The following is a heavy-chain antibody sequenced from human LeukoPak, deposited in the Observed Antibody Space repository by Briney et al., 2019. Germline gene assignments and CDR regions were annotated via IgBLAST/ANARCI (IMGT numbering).Heavy chain of an antibody. J-gene: IGHJ2*01. V-gene: IGHV1-2*02. CDR1: GFTFTGHY. Sequence: ASVKVSCKTSGFTFTGHYMHWLRQAPGQGLEWMGWINANTGDTNFAQKFQGRVAMTRDTSLSTAYMDLSRLTSDDTAVYYCARDWPGISLHFDLWGRGTLITVSS. D-gene: IGHD2-15*01. CDR2: INANTGDT. CDR3: ARDWPGISLHFDL.